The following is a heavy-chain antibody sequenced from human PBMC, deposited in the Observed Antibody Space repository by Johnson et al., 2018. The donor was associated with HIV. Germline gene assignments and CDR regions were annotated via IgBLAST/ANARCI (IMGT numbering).Heavy chain of an antibody. CDR1: GITVRPNH. J-gene: IGHJ3*01. V-gene: IGHV3-66*02. CDR2: ILSVGEA. Sequence: VSSVESGGGFVQPGVSLRLSCAASGITVRPNHMCWVRQAPGKGLEWVLVILSVGEASYAASVMGRFSISRDNSKHMVYLQMNSLRPEDTAVYYCARDGRDLVTRGSFDVWGQGTVVTVSS. D-gene: IGHD3-9*01. CDR3: ARDGRDLVTRGSFDV.